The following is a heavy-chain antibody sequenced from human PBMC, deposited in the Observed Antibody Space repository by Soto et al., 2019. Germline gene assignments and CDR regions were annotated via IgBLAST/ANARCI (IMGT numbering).Heavy chain of an antibody. V-gene: IGHV1-69*13. CDR2: IIPIFGTA. J-gene: IGHJ4*02. CDR1: GGTFSSYA. Sequence: SVKVSCKASGGTFSSYAISWVRQAPGQGLEWMGGIIPIFGTANYAQKFQGRVTITADESTSTAYMELSSLRSEDTAVYYCEVWVFGNLRVASTDDYWGQGTLVTVSS. CDR3: EVWVFGNLRVASTDDY. D-gene: IGHD2-15*01.